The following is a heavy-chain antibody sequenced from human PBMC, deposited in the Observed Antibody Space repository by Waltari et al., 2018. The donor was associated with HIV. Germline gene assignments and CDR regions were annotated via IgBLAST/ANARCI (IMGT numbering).Heavy chain of an antibody. CDR1: GFTFSTYT. V-gene: IGHV3-48*04. CDR3: ARDQKGYGSGSYGMDV. CDR2: ISASSTSM. J-gene: IGHJ6*02. Sequence: EVQLVESGGVLVQPGGSLRLSCAASGFTFSTYTMNWVRQAPGKGLEWVSYISASSTSMFYADSVKGRFTISRDNAKNSLYLQMNSLRVEDTAVYYCARDQKGYGSGSYGMDVWGQGTTVTVSS. D-gene: IGHD3-10*01.